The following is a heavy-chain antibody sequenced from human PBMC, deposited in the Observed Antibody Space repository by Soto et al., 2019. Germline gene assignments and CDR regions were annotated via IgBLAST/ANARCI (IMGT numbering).Heavy chain of an antibody. D-gene: IGHD6-13*01. V-gene: IGHV5-51*01. CDR2: IYPGDSDT. Sequence: GESLKISCKGSGYSFTSYWIGWVRQMPGKGLEWMGIIYPGDSDTRYSPSFQGQVTISADKSISTAYLQWSSLKASDTAMYYCARREGGGNGSSKQLGSKIGWFDPWGQGTLVTVSS. J-gene: IGHJ5*02. CDR3: ARREGGGNGSSKQLGSKIGWFDP. CDR1: GYSFTSYW.